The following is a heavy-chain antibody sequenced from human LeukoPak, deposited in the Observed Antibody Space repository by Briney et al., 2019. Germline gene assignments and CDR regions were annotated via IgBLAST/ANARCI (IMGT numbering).Heavy chain of an antibody. CDR1: GGSISSYY. CDR3: ASTRFNAFDI. CDR2: IYTSGST. V-gene: IGHV4-59*10. Sequence: SETLSLTCAVYGGSISSYYWSWIRQPAGKGLKWIGRIYTSGSTNYNPSLKSRVTMSVDTSKNQFSLKLSSVTAADTAVYYCASTRFNAFDIWGQGTMVTVSS. J-gene: IGHJ3*02.